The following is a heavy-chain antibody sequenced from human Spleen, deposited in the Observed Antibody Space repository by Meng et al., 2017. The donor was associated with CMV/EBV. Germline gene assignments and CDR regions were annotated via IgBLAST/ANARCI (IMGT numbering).Heavy chain of an antibody. J-gene: IGHJ4*02. CDR3: ARGMDGSFGY. CDR2: INHSGST. CDR1: GGSFSGYY. Sequence: SETLSLTCAVYGGSFSGYYWSWIRQPPGKGLEWIGEINHSGSTNYNPSLKSRVTISVDTSKNQFSLKLSSVTAADTAVYYCARGMDGSFGYWGQGTLVTVSS. D-gene: IGHD5-24*01. V-gene: IGHV4-34*01.